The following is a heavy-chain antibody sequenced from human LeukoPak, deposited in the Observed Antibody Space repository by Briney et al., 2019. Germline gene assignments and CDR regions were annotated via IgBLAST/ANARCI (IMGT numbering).Heavy chain of an antibody. CDR1: GFTVSSNY. D-gene: IGHD3-10*01. V-gene: IGHV3-53*01. CDR2: IYSGGST. CDR3: ARGPMVRGVREAFDI. J-gene: IGHJ3*02. Sequence: GGSLRLSCAASGFTVSSNYMSWVRQAPGKGLEWVSVIYSGGSTYYADSVKGRFTISRDNSKNTLYLQMNSLRAEDTAVYYCARGPMVRGVREAFDIWGQGTMVTVSS.